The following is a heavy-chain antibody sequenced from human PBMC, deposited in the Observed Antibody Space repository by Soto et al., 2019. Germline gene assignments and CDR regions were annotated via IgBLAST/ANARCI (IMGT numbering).Heavy chain of an antibody. CDR1: GFTFSSYL. CDR3: ARDDEGGSDCDLGY. CDR2: ISRDGSNE. J-gene: IGHJ4*02. V-gene: IGHV3-30-3*01. Sequence: QVPLVESGGGVVQPGRSLRLSCATSGFTFSSYLIHWVRQTPDKGLEWVAFISRDGSNEYYADSVKGRFTISRDNSKTTLYLELNSLRAEDTAVYYCARDDEGGSDCDLGYWGQGTLVTVSS. D-gene: IGHD3-10*01.